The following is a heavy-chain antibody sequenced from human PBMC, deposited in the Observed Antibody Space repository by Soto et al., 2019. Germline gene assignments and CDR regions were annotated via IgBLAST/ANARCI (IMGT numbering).Heavy chain of an antibody. CDR3: VKRSRLVAQT. D-gene: IGHD2-21*01. J-gene: IGHJ4*02. V-gene: IGHV4-39*01. CDR2: IDNGGNT. CDR1: GRTFSINADF. Sequence: SETLSLTCTVSGRTFSINADFWYLAWIRKPPGKGLEWIGSIDNGGNTYYNPPLKSRVIISADTSKNQFSLSLNSVTAADTAVYYCVKRSRLVAQTWGQGTLVTVSS.